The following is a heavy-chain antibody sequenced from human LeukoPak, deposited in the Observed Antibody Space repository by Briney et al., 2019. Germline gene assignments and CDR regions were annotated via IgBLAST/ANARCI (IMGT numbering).Heavy chain of an antibody. D-gene: IGHD6-13*01. CDR3: AGSSSWYVDY. J-gene: IGHJ4*02. CDR1: GAYISNYH. V-gene: IGHV4-59*04. CDR2: IYHSGST. Sequence: PSETLSLTCTVSGAYISNYHWSWIRQPPGKGLEWIGYIYHSGSTYYNPSLKSRVTISVDRSKNQFSLKLSSVTAADTAVYYCAGSSSWYVDYWGQGTLFTVSS.